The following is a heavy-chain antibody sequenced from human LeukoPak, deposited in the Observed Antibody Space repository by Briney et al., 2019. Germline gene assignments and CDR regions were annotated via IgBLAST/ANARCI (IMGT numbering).Heavy chain of an antibody. D-gene: IGHD3-3*01. CDR3: ARGAYYNFWSGFYYSPHFDY. Sequence: ASVKVSCKASGYTFSSGYNLQWVRQAPGQGLEWMELINTNSGATNYAQKLQGRGTMTRDTSISTAYMELSRLRSDGAAVYFCARGAYYNFWSGFYYSPHFDYWGQGTLVTVSS. CDR2: INTNSGAT. J-gene: IGHJ4*02. V-gene: IGHV1-2*02. CDR1: GYTFSSGYN.